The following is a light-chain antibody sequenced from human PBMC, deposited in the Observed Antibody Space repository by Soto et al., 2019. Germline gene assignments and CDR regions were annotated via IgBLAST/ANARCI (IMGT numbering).Light chain of an antibody. J-gene: IGKJ2*03. CDR1: QSVTSTY. V-gene: IGKV3-20*01. CDR2: GGS. Sequence: EILLTQSPGTLSLSPGETATLSCRASQSVTSTYLVWYQQRPGQSPRLIIYGGSTRATGFPDRFSGGGSGTDFTLTISRLEPEDSAVYYCHCQQFDSSRIYSFGQGTKLEI. CDR3: QQFDSSRIYS.